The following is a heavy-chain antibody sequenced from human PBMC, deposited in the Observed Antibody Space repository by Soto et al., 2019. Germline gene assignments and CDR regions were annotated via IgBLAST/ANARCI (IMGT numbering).Heavy chain of an antibody. CDR2: ISSSCDIP. V-gene: IGHV3-23*01. J-gene: IGHJ4*02. Sequence: EVQLLESGGGLVQPGGSLRLSCAASGFTFTTYAMSWVRQAPGKGLEWVSGISSSCDIPYYADSVKGRFTISRDQSKKTVYLQMNSLRAGDTAVYYCAKVNSIVGDGDHDYWGQGTLVSVSS. CDR1: GFTFTTYA. D-gene: IGHD4-17*01. CDR3: AKVNSIVGDGDHDY.